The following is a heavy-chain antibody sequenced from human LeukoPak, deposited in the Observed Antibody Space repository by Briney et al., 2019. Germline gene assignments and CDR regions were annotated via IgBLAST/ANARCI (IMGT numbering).Heavy chain of an antibody. CDR3: ATIAAAGPYYYYYYMDV. Sequence: GGSLRLSCAASGFTFSSYSMNWVRQAPGKGPEWVAVISYDGSNKYYADSVKGRFTISRDNSKNTLYLQMNSLRAEDTAVYYCATIAAAGPYYYYYYMDVWGKGTTVTVSS. CDR1: GFTFSSYS. J-gene: IGHJ6*03. D-gene: IGHD6-13*01. CDR2: ISYDGSNK. V-gene: IGHV3-30*03.